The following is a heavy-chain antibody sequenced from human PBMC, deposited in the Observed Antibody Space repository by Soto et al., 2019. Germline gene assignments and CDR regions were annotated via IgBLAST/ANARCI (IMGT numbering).Heavy chain of an antibody. Sequence: PSETLSLTCTVSGGSISSSSYYWGWIRQPPGKGLEWIGSIYYSGSTYYNPSLKSRVTISVDTSKNQFSLKLSSVTAADTAVYYCARGHYYGSGSFDYWGQGTLVTVS. J-gene: IGHJ4*02. CDR1: GGSISSSSYY. CDR3: ARGHYYGSGSFDY. CDR2: IYYSGST. D-gene: IGHD3-10*01. V-gene: IGHV4-39*01.